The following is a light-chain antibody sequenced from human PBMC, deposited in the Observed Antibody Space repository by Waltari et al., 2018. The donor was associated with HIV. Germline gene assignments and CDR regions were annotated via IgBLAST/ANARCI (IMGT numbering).Light chain of an antibody. J-gene: IGLJ1*01. CDR3: VSYLGRNALV. V-gene: IGLV2-14*03. CDR1: ITDLGNYRS. CDR2: DVT. Sequence: QSALTQPATVSGAPGQSITVSCTGPITDLGNYRSVSWYQQHPGKAPQIISFDVTDRPPGVSDRFSGSQSGNTASLTITGLQAENEADYYCVSYLGRNALVFGAGTKVTVL.